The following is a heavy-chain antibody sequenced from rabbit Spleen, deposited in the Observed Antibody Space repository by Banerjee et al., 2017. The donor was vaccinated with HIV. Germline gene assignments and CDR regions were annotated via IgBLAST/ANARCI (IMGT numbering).Heavy chain of an antibody. CDR1: GFSFNSGYD. D-gene: IGHD8-1*01. J-gene: IGHJ6*01. CDR2: AYAGSSGST. Sequence: QSLEESGGGLVKPGASLTLTCTASGFSFNSGYDTRWVRQAPGKGLEWVACAYAGSSGSTYSATWAKGRFTISKTSSTTVTLQMTSLTAADTATYFCARDAGTSFSTYGMDLWGPGTLVTVS. CDR3: ARDAGTSFSTYGMDL. V-gene: IGHV1S40*01.